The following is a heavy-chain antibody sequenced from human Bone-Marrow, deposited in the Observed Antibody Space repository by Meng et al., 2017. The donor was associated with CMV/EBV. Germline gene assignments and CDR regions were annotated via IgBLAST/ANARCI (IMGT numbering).Heavy chain of an antibody. CDR3: ARGAQVYGMDV. Sequence: SETLSLTCSVSDDFVSSDTYYWNWNRQPPGKGLEWIGYIYYNGGTNYNPSLKSPVTMSIDTSKKQFSLRLSSVTAADTAVYYCARGAQVYGMDVWGQGTTVTVSS. J-gene: IGHJ6*02. CDR1: DDFVSSDTYY. CDR2: IYYNGGT. V-gene: IGHV4-61*01.